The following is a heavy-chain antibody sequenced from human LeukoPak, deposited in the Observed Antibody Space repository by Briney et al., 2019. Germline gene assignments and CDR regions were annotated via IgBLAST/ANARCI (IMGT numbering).Heavy chain of an antibody. V-gene: IGHV4-59*01. CDR3: ARDLGVSYFDY. D-gene: IGHD2-8*01. Sequence: SETLSLTCTVSGVSISSYYWSWIRQPPGKGLEWIGYIYYSGSTHSGSTNYNPSLKSRVTISVDTSKNQFSLRLSSVTAADTAVYYCARDLGVSYFDYWGQGTLVTVSS. J-gene: IGHJ4*02. CDR1: GVSISSYY. CDR2: IYYSGSTHSGST.